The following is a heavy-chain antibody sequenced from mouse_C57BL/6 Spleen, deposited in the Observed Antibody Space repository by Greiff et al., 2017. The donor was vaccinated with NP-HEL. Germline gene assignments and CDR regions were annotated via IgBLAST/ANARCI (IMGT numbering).Heavy chain of an antibody. D-gene: IGHD2-5*01. Sequence: EVQLQQSGPELVKPGASVKMSCKASGYTFTDYNMHWVKQSHGKSLEWIGYINPNNGGTSYNQKFKGKATLTVNKSSSTAYMELRSLTSEDSAVYYCARYSNYDWDYAMDYWGQGTSVTVSS. J-gene: IGHJ4*01. CDR2: INPNNGGT. CDR1: GYTFTDYN. CDR3: ARYSNYDWDYAMDY. V-gene: IGHV1-22*01.